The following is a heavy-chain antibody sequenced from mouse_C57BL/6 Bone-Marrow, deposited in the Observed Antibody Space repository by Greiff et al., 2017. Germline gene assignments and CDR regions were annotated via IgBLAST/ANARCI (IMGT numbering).Heavy chain of an antibody. CDR1: GYTFTSYW. CDR3: AREGPFYYYGSNWYFDV. Sequence: VQLQQPGAELVKPGASVKLSCKASGYTFTSYWMQWVKQRPGQGLEWIGEIDPSDSYTNYNQKVKGKATLTVDTSSSTAYMQISSLTSEYSAVYYCAREGPFYYYGSNWYFDVWGTGTTVTVSS. J-gene: IGHJ1*03. CDR2: IDPSDSYT. V-gene: IGHV1-50*01. D-gene: IGHD1-1*01.